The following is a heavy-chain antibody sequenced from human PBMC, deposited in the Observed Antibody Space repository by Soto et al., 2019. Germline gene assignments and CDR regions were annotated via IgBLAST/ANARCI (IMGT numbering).Heavy chain of an antibody. J-gene: IGHJ5*02. CDR2: IIPFFKAA. CDR3: ARAPPYHKVNWFDL. V-gene: IGHV1-69*13. Sequence: SVKGSCKASGGTFSRHAISWVRQAPGQGLEWMGGIIPFFKAANYAQKFQGRVTITADDSTSTAYMDLYSLRSEDTAVYYCARAPPYHKVNWFDLWGPGVLVTVSS. CDR1: GGTFSRHA.